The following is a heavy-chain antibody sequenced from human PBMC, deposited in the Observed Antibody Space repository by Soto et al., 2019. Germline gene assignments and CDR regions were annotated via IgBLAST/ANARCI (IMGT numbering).Heavy chain of an antibody. J-gene: IGHJ4*02. CDR2: TIPTFNTG. CDR1: GGTFSNSP. V-gene: IGHV1-69*06. D-gene: IGHD5-18*01. Sequence: QVQLVQSGAEVKKPGSSVKVSCKASGGTFSNSPISWVRQAPGQGLEWMGGTIPTFNTGNYAQKFQGRLTSSADKSTNTAYMELSSLRSEDTAVYYCARRTSIGYYRYFDAWGQGTLVTVSS. CDR3: ARRTSIGYYRYFDA.